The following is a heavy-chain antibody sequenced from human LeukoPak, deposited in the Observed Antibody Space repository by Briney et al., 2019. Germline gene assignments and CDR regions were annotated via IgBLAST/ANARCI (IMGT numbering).Heavy chain of an antibody. CDR3: ARDREYQLNRDYYYYYMDV. Sequence: PSQTLSLTCTVSGGSISSGGYYWRWIRQPPGKGLEWIGYIYHSGSTYYNPSLKSRVTISVDRSKNQFSLKLSSVTAADTAVYYCARDREYQLNRDYYYYYMDVWGKGTTVTVSS. CDR2: IYHSGST. J-gene: IGHJ6*03. CDR1: GGSISSGGYY. D-gene: IGHD2-2*01. V-gene: IGHV4-30-2*01.